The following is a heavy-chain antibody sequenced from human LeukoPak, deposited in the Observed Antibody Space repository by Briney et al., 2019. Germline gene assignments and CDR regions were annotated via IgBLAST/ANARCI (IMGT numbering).Heavy chain of an antibody. D-gene: IGHD6-13*01. CDR1: GYTFTSYD. CDR2: MNPNSGNT. CDR3: ARGEGIAADLEYFQH. V-gene: IGHV1-8*01. J-gene: IGHJ1*01. Sequence: ASVKVSCKASGYTFTSYDINWVRQATGQGLEWMGWMNPNSGNTGYAQKFQGRVTMTRNTSISTAYMELSSLRSEDTAVNYCARGEGIAADLEYFQHWGQGTLVTVSS.